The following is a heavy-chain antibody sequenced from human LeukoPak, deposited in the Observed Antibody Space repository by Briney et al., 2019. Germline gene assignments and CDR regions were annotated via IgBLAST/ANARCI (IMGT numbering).Heavy chain of an antibody. D-gene: IGHD3-9*01. J-gene: IGHJ4*02. V-gene: IGHV4-59*01. CDR1: GGSISSYY. Sequence: PSETLSLTCTVSGGSISSYYWSWIRQPPGKGLEWIGYIYYSGSTNYNPSLKSRVTISVDTSKNQFSLKLSSVTAADTAVYYCAGYDILTGYYGYWGQGTLVTVSS. CDR2: IYYSGST. CDR3: AGYDILTGYYGY.